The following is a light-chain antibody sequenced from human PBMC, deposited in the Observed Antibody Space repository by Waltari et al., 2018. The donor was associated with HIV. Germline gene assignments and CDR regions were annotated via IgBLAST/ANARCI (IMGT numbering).Light chain of an antibody. Sequence: QSVLTQPPSVSAAPGQQVTNSCSVSSPNIGRNSVSWYQQLPETAPKLLIYEDDQRPSGIPDRFSASKSGTSATLDITGLQTGDEADYYCGTWDTSLSVGVFGGGTKLTVL. CDR2: EDD. CDR3: GTWDTSLSVGV. V-gene: IGLV1-51*01. CDR1: SPNIGRNS. J-gene: IGLJ3*02.